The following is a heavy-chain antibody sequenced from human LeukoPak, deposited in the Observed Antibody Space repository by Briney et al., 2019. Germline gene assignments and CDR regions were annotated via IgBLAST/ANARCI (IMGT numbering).Heavy chain of an antibody. CDR1: GYSISSGYY. CDR3: ARGDTMVRGVKGTDV. V-gene: IGHV4-38-2*02. J-gene: IGHJ6*04. Sequence: SETLSLTCTVSGYSISSGYYWSWIRQPPGKGLEWIGEINHSGSTNYNPSLKSRVTISVDTPKNQFSLKLSSVTAADTAVYYCARGDTMVRGVKGTDVWGKGTTVTVSS. D-gene: IGHD3-10*01. CDR2: INHSGST.